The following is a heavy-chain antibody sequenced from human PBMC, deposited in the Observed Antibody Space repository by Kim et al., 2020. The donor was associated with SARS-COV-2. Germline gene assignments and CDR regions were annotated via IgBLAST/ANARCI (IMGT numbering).Heavy chain of an antibody. CDR2: INHSGST. Sequence: SETLSLTCAVYGGSFSGYYWSWIRQPPGKGLEWIGEINHSGSTNYNPSLKSRVTISVDTSKNQFSLKLSSVTAADTAVYYCARGRFYYYGMDVWGQGTTVTVSS. V-gene: IGHV4-34*01. CDR3: ARGRFYYYGMDV. J-gene: IGHJ6*02. CDR1: GGSFSGYY.